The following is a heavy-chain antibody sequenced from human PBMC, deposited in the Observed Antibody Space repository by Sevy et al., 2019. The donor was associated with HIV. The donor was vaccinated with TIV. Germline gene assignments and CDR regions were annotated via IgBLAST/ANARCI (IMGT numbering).Heavy chain of an antibody. J-gene: IGHJ4*02. Sequence: ASVKVSCKASGYTFTNYEINWVRQATGQGLEWMGWMNPNSGKTGYAPQFHGRVTMTRNTSLNIAYMELGSLRSDDTAVYYCARDEPRPSYYGSGNMGHWGQGTLVTVSS. V-gene: IGHV1-8*01. CDR3: ARDEPRPSYYGSGNMGH. D-gene: IGHD3-10*01. CDR1: GYTFTNYE. CDR2: MNPNSGKT.